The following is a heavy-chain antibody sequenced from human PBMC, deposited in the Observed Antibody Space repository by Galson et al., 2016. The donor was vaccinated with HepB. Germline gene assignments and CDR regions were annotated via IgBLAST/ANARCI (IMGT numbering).Heavy chain of an antibody. CDR1: RGSISRYY. D-gene: IGHD3-16*01. J-gene: IGHJ4*02. V-gene: IGHV3-23*01. CDR2: ITRTGDAT. CDR3: GKHGGFDY. Sequence: ETLSLTCIVSRGSISRYYWSWVRQPPGRGLEWVSGITRTGDATHYADFVKGRFTISRDSSKNTVYLYMSDLSAGDTAVYYCGKHGGFDYWGQGARVTVSS.